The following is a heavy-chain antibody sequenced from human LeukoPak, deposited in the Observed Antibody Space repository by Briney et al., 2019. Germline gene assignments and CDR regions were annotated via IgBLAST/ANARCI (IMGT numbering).Heavy chain of an antibody. CDR3: ARRGSGKAFDY. D-gene: IGHD1-26*01. J-gene: IGHJ4*02. Sequence: SETLSLTCTVSVGSISSYYWYWVRQPAGKGLEWIGRIYTSGSTNYSSSLKSRVTMSVVTSKKHFSLKLSSVTAADTAVYYCARRGSGKAFDYWGQGTLVTVSS. CDR1: VGSISSYY. V-gene: IGHV4-4*07. CDR2: IYTSGST.